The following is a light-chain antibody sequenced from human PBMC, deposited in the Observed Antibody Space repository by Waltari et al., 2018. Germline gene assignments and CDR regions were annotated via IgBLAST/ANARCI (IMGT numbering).Light chain of an antibody. J-gene: IGLJ2*01. V-gene: IGLV1-44*01. Sequence: QSVLTQPPSASGTPGQRVSISCSGSTSNIGSNAVSWYQHLPGAAPRLLVYNATRRPSGGPGRFSGSTSGTSASLAISGLQSEDECDYYCAAWDDNLNGPVFGGGTKLTVL. CDR1: TSNIGSNA. CDR2: NAT. CDR3: AAWDDNLNGPV.